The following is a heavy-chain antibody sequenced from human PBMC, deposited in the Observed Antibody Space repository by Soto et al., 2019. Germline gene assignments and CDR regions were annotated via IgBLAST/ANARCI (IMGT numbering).Heavy chain of an antibody. V-gene: IGHV3-48*02. CDR2: ISNNNSTK. D-gene: IGHD3-22*01. Sequence: SLRLSCAVSGFTVSSYTMNWVRQAPGKGLEWVSYISNNNSTKYYADSVKGRFTISRDNAKNSLYLQMNSLIDEDTAVYYCSRDDISGYYVRTFDSWGQGTLVTVSS. J-gene: IGHJ4*02. CDR1: GFTVSSYT. CDR3: SRDDISGYYVRTFDS.